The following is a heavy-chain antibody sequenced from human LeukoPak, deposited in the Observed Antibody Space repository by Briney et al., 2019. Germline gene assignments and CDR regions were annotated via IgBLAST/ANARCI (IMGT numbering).Heavy chain of an antibody. D-gene: IGHD2-2*01. CDR1: GFTFGDYA. J-gene: IGHJ4*02. V-gene: IGHV3-49*04. CDR3: TRDFVVVPAAIDPFDY. CDR2: IRSKAYGGTT. Sequence: GGSLRLSCTASGFTFGDYAMSWVRQGPGNGLEWVGFIRSKAYGGTTEYAASVKGRFTISRDDSKSIAYLQMNSLKTEDTAVYYCTRDFVVVPAAIDPFDYWGQGTLVTVSS.